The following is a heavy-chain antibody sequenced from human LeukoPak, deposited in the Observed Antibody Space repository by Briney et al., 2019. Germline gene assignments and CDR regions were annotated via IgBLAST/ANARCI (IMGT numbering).Heavy chain of an antibody. CDR3: ATVSVSGNVWSFSDMRIDY. V-gene: IGHV4-38-2*01. Sequence: PSETLSLTCAVSGYSISSGYYWGWIRQPPGKGLEWIGSIYHSGSTYYNPSLKSRVTISVDTSKNHFSLKLTPVTAADTAVYFCATVSVSGNVWSFSDMRIDYWGRGTLVTVSS. CDR2: IYHSGST. CDR1: GYSISSGYY. J-gene: IGHJ4*02. D-gene: IGHD3-16*01.